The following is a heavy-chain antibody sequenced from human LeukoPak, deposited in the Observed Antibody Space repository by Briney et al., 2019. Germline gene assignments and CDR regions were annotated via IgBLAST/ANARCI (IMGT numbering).Heavy chain of an antibody. V-gene: IGHV5-10-1*01. Sequence: GESLKISCEGSGYSFTSHWISWVRQMPGKGLEWMGRIDPRASYINYAPSFQGHVTISVDKSISTAYLQWSSLKASDTAMYYCAKHGTTGTDTWFDPWGQGTLVTVSP. CDR3: AKHGTTGTDTWFDP. CDR1: GYSFTSHW. J-gene: IGHJ5*02. CDR2: IDPRASYI. D-gene: IGHD1-1*01.